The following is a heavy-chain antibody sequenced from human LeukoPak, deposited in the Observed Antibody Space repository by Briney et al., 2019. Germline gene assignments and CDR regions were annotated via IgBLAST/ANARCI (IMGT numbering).Heavy chain of an antibody. J-gene: IGHJ3*02. CDR3: ARVNYYDSSGNHGAFDI. Sequence: GGSLRLSCAASGFTFSSYGMHWVRQAPGKGLEWVAFIRYDGSNKYYADSVKGRFTISRDNAKNSLYLQMNSLRAEDTAVYYCARVNYYDSSGNHGAFDIWGQGTMVTVSS. CDR1: GFTFSSYG. CDR2: IRYDGSNK. D-gene: IGHD3-22*01. V-gene: IGHV3-30*02.